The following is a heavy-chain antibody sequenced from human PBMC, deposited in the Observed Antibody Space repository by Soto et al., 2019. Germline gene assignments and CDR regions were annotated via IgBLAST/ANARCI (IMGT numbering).Heavy chain of an antibody. J-gene: IGHJ4*02. V-gene: IGHV3-23*01. Sequence: EVQLLESGGGLVQPGGSLRLSCAASGFTFSNYAMNWVRQAPGKGLEWVSTISGIGGSPYYADSVKGRFTISRDNTKNTLYLKRNSLRAGDLAIYYCAKEGTSGLYYFDYWGQGTLVTVSS. CDR1: GFTFSNYA. CDR3: AKEGTSGLYYFDY. CDR2: ISGIGGSP. D-gene: IGHD6-19*01.